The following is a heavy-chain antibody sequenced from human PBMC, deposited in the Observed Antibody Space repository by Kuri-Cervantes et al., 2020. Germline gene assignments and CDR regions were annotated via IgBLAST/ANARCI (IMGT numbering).Heavy chain of an antibody. CDR1: GFTFSDYY. D-gene: IGHD6-13*01. CDR3: ARDSTPEYSSSWNY. J-gene: IGHJ4*02. CDR2: ISSSGSTI. V-gene: IGHV3-11*01. Sequence: GESLKISCAASGFTFSDYYMSWIRQAPGKGLEWVSYISSSGSTIYYADSVKGRFTISRDNAKNSLYLQMNSLRAEDTAVYYCARDSTPEYSSSWNYWGQGTLVTVSS.